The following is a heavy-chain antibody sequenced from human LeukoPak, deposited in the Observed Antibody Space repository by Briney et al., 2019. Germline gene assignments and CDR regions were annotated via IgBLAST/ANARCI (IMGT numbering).Heavy chain of an antibody. CDR1: GGSINTGSYS. CDR2: IYSSGSA. Sequence: SETLSLTCIVSGGSINTGSYSWGWIRQPPGKALEWIGSIYSSGSAHYTPSLKTRVTISVDTPRSQFSLKVTSLTAADTAVYYCARHDFYSASYPFDYWGQGTLVVVSS. D-gene: IGHD1-26*01. CDR3: ARHDFYSASYPFDY. V-gene: IGHV4-39*01. J-gene: IGHJ4*02.